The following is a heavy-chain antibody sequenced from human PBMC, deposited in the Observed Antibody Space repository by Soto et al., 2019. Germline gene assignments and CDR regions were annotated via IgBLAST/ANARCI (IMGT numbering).Heavy chain of an antibody. CDR3: ARTESGYSYGFADV. D-gene: IGHD5-18*01. J-gene: IGHJ6*02. Sequence: GESLKISCKGSGYSFTSYWIGWVRQMPGKGLEWMGFIFLGDFDTRYSPSFQGQVTISADKSISTAYLQWSSLKASDTAMYYCARTESGYSYGFADVWGQGTAVTVSS. CDR1: GYSFTSYW. CDR2: IFLGDFDT. V-gene: IGHV5-51*01.